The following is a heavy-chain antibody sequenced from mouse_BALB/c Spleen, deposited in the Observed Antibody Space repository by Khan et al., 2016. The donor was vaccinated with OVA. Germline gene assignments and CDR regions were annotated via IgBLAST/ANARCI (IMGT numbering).Heavy chain of an antibody. V-gene: IGHV3-2*02. Sequence: EVQLVESGPGLVKPSQSLSLTCTVTGYSITSNYARNWIRQFPGNKLEWMGYISYSDSTSYNPSFKSRISITRDTSQNQFFLQLNSVTTEDTATYYCARGNYYGYYFDYWGQGTTLTVSS. CDR3: ARGNYYGYYFDY. CDR2: ISYSDST. D-gene: IGHD1-1*01. J-gene: IGHJ2*01. CDR1: GYSITSNYA.